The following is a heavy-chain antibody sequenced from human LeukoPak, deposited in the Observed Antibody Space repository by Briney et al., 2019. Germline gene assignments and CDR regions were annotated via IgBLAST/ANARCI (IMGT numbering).Heavy chain of an antibody. Sequence: SGGSPRLSCAASGFTFSSYAMSWVRQAPGKGLEWVSVISGSGSPTFYADSVRGRFTISRDNSKNTLYLQMNSLRAEDTAVYYCANRERGGYFFDYWGQGTRVTVSS. D-gene: IGHD2-15*01. J-gene: IGHJ4*02. CDR2: ISGSGSPT. CDR1: GFTFSSYA. CDR3: ANRERGGYFFDY. V-gene: IGHV3-23*01.